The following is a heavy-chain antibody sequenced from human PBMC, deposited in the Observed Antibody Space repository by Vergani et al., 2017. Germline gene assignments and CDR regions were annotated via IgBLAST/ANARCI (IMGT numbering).Heavy chain of an antibody. V-gene: IGHV4-4*07. Sequence: QVQLQESGPGLVKPSETLSLTCTVSGGSISSYYWSWIRQPAGKGLGWIGRSYTSGSTNYNPYLKSRVTMSVDTSKNQFSLKLSSVTAADTAVSYCARVTGYSSGWYFDYWGQGTLVTVSS. CDR3: ARVTGYSSGWYFDY. CDR2: SYTSGST. J-gene: IGHJ4*02. D-gene: IGHD6-19*01. CDR1: GGSISSYY.